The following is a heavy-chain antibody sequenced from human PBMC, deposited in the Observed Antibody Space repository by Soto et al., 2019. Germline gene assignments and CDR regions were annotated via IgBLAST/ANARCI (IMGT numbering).Heavy chain of an antibody. CDR2: IIPIFGTA. CDR3: ARIKGYCTNGVCHRNFDY. V-gene: IGHV1-69*01. D-gene: IGHD2-8*01. Sequence: SVKLSCKASGGTFSSYAISWVRQAPGQGLEWMGGIIPIFGTANYAQKFQGRVTITAGESTSTAYMELSSLRSEDTAVYYCARIKGYCTNGVCHRNFDYWGQGTLVTVSS. J-gene: IGHJ4*02. CDR1: GGTFSSYA.